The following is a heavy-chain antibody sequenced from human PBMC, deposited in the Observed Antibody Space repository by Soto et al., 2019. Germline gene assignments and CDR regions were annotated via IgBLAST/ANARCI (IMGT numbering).Heavy chain of an antibody. CDR1: GGSFSGYY. J-gene: IGHJ4*02. CDR2: INHRGST. D-gene: IGHD3-22*01. Sequence: QVQLQQWGAGLLKPSDTLSLTCAVYGGSFSGYYWTWIRQPPGKGLEWIGEINHRGSTNYNPSLKSRVTISVDTSKNQFSLKLSSVTAADTAVYYCARAGDSSGYSDYWGQGTLVTVSS. CDR3: ARAGDSSGYSDY. V-gene: IGHV4-34*01.